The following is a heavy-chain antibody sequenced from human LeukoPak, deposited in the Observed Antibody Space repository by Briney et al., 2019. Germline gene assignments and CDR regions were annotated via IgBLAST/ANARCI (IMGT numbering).Heavy chain of an antibody. J-gene: IGHJ6*03. D-gene: IGHD6-13*01. V-gene: IGHV3-7*01. CDR3: AKKGSSWYSRYYYYMDV. CDR2: IKQDGSEK. CDR1: GFTFSSYA. Sequence: QAGGSLRLSCAASGFTFSSYAMSWVRQAPGKGLEWVANIKQDGSEKYYVDSVKGRFTISRDNAKNSLYLQMNSLRAEDTAVYYCAKKGSSWYSRYYYYMDVWGKGTTVTISS.